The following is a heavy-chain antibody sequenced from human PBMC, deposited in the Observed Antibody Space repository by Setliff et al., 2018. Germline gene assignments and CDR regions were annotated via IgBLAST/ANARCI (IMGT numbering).Heavy chain of an antibody. CDR3: ARTTGYRLEGDFDY. Sequence: QTGGSLRLSCAASGFTFHDYAMHWVRQAPGKGLEWVSGITGNSDRIAYADSLKGRFTISRDNTENSLYLQMTSLRAEDTAIYYCARTTGYRLEGDFDYWGQGTLVTVSS. D-gene: IGHD1-1*01. CDR1: GFTFHDYA. J-gene: IGHJ4*02. CDR2: ITGNSDRI. V-gene: IGHV3-9*01.